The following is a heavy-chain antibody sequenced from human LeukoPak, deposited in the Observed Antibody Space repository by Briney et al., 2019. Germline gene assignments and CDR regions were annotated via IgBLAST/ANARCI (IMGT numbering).Heavy chain of an antibody. CDR2: ISFDGSNK. Sequence: GGSLRLSCAASGFTFSGYAIHWVRQAPGKGLEWVAVISFDGSNKYYADSVKGRFTISRDNSKNTLYLQMNSLRAEDTAVYYCARDYSLAHWGQGTLVTVSS. J-gene: IGHJ4*02. D-gene: IGHD4-4*01. CDR3: ARDYSLAH. CDR1: GFTFSGYA. V-gene: IGHV3-30-3*01.